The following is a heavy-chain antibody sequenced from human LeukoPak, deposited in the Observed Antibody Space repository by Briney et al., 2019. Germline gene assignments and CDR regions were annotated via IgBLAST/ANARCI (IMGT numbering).Heavy chain of an antibody. CDR3: ARGRRVGYCSGGSCYSGWFDP. V-gene: IGHV4-59*12. CDR1: GGSISSYY. CDR2: IYYSGST. J-gene: IGHJ5*02. Sequence: SETLSLTCTVSGGSISSYYWSWIRQPPGKGLEWIGYIYYSGSTNYNPSLKSRVTISVDTSKNQFSLKLSSVTAADTAVYYCARGRRVGYCSGGSCYSGWFDPWGQGTLVTVSS. D-gene: IGHD2-15*01.